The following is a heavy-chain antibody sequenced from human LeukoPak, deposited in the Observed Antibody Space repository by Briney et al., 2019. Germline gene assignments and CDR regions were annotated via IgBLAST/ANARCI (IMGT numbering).Heavy chain of an antibody. V-gene: IGHV3-7*01. CDR1: GFTFSDYW. CDR3: ARDSRTRILYKPEY. CDR2: IKKDGSDK. Sequence: GGSLRLSCAASGFTFSDYWMSWVRQAPGKGLEWVANIKKDGSDKYYVDSVKGRFTISRDNAKNSLSLQMNSLRVEDTAVYYCARDSRTRILYKPEYWGQRTLVTVSS. J-gene: IGHJ4*02. D-gene: IGHD2/OR15-2a*01.